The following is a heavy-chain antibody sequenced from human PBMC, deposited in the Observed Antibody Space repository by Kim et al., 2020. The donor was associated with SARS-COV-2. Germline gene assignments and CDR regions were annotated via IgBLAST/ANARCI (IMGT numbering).Heavy chain of an antibody. CDR2: IWYDGSNK. CDR3: ARGASEGYDL. J-gene: IGHJ5*02. Sequence: GGSLRLSCVASGFTFSSYGMYWVHQAPGKGLEWVAVIWYDGSNKDYVDSVKGRFTISRDNSKNTLDLQMNSLRGEDTGLYYCARGASEGYDLWGQGTLVTVSS. V-gene: IGHV3-33*07. D-gene: IGHD2-15*01. CDR1: GFTFSSYG.